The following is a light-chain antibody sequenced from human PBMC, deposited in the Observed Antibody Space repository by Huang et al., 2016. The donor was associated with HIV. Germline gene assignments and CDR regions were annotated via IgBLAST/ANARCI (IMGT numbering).Light chain of an antibody. J-gene: IGKJ2*01. CDR3: QQYDNWPPKYT. V-gene: IGKV3-15*01. CDR2: GAS. Sequence: EIVMTQSPATLSVSPGERVTLSCRARLNVNSHLAWYQQKPGQAPRLLIYGASTRAPGLPARFSGIGSGTEFTLTISSLQSEDLAVYYCQQYDNWPPKYTFGQGTKLDIK. CDR1: LNVNSH.